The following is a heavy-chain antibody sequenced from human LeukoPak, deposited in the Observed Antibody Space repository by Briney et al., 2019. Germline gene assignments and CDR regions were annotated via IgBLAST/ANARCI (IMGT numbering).Heavy chain of an antibody. CDR3: ARQGGEVTIYFDY. CDR1: GYSISSGYY. J-gene: IGHJ4*02. CDR2: IYHSGST. D-gene: IGHD3-10*01. Sequence: KPSETLSLTCAVSGYSISSGYYWGWIRQPPGEGLEWIGSIYHSGSTYYNPSLKSRVTISVDTSKNQFSLKLSSVTAADTAVYYCARQGGEVTIYFDYWGQGTLVTVSS. V-gene: IGHV4-38-2*01.